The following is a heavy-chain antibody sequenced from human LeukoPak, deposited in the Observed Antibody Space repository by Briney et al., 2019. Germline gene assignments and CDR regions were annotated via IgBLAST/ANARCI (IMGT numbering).Heavy chain of an antibody. J-gene: IGHJ5*02. V-gene: IGHV4-59*12. CDR2: IFYSGSA. CDR3: ARGRFFDWPYNWFDP. D-gene: IGHD3-9*01. CDR1: GGSLGSYY. Sequence: PSETLSLTCTVSGGSLGSYYWSWIRQPPGKGLEWIGYIFYSGSASYNPSLKSRVTIAVDTSKNQLSLKLSSVTAADTAVYYCARGRFFDWPYNWFDPWGQGTLVTVSS.